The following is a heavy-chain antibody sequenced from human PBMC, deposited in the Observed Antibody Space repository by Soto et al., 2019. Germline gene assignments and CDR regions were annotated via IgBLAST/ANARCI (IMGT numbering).Heavy chain of an antibody. J-gene: IGHJ6*02. CDR1: GITFSDCY. CDR2: MSSSGDSI. CDR3: ARVRFGQWGYAMDV. Sequence: QVQLVESGGGLVKPGGSLRLSCAASGITFSDCYMNWIRQAPGKGLEWVSYMSSSGDSINYAGSVRGRFTVSRDNAQNSLYLQMNSLRAEDTAMYYCARVRFGQWGYAMDVWGQGTTVTVSS. V-gene: IGHV3-11*01. D-gene: IGHD3-10*01.